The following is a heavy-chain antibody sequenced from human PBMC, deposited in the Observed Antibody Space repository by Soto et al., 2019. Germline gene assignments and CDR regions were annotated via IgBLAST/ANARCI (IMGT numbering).Heavy chain of an antibody. CDR3: ARDGGSSDYYYYGMDV. Sequence: GASVKVSCKASGGTFISYAISWVRQAPGQGLEWMGGIIPIFGTANYAQKFQGRVTITADKSTSTAYMELSSLRSEDTAVYYCARDGGSSDYYYYGMDVWGQGTTVTVSS. D-gene: IGHD1-26*01. CDR1: GGTFISYA. CDR2: IIPIFGTA. V-gene: IGHV1-69*06. J-gene: IGHJ6*02.